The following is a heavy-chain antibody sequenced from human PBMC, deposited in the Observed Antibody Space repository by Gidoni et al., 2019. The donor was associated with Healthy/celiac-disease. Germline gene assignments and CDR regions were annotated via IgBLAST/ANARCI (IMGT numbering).Heavy chain of an antibody. CDR1: GYTFTGYY. Sequence: QVQLVQSGAEVTKPGASVKVSCQASGYTFTGYYMHWVRQAPGQGLEWMGWINPNSGGTNYAQKFQGRVTMTRDTSSSTAYMELSRLRSDDTAVYYCARVAIQIAVADWYFDLWGRGTLVTVSS. CDR2: INPNSGGT. J-gene: IGHJ2*01. CDR3: ARVAIQIAVADWYFDL. D-gene: IGHD6-19*01. V-gene: IGHV1-2*02.